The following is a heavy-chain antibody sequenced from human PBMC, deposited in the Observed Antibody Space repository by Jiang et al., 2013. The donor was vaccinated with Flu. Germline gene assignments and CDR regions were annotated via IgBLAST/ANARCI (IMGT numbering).Heavy chain of an antibody. CDR2: ISYDGSNK. CDR1: GFTFSSYA. CDR3: AILVGEDY. D-gene: IGHD2-2*01. J-gene: IGHJ4*02. V-gene: IGHV3-30-3*01. Sequence: QLLESGGGVVQPGRSLRLSCAASGFTFSSYAMHWVRQAPGKGLEWVAVISYDGSNKYYADSVKGRFTISRDNSKNTLYLQMNSLRAEDTAVYYCAILVGEDYWGQGTLVTVSS.